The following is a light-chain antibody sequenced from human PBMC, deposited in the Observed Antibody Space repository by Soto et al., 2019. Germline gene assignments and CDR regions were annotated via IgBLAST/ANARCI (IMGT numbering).Light chain of an antibody. Sequence: DIQMTQSPSSLSASVGDRVTITCRASQGISTYLNWYQQKPRKAPKLLIYAASSLQSGVPSRFSGSGSATDFTLNISSLQPEQSETYSCQQSYSTTWTLAQGTNVDIK. V-gene: IGKV1-39*01. CDR1: QGISTY. CDR3: QQSYSTTWT. CDR2: AAS. J-gene: IGKJ1*01.